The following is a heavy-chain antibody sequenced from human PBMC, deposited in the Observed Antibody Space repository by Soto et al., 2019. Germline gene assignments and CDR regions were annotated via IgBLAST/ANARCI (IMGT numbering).Heavy chain of an antibody. CDR2: TYYRSKWYN. V-gene: IGHV6-1*01. D-gene: IGHD1-1*01. Sequence: SHTLSLTCAISGDSVSGNSAAWNWIRQSPSRGLEWLGRTYYRSKWYNDYAVSVKSRITINPDTSKSQFSLQLNSVTPEDTAVYYCARGNWNYPGMDVWGQGTTVTVSS. J-gene: IGHJ6*02. CDR1: GDSVSGNSAA. CDR3: ARGNWNYPGMDV.